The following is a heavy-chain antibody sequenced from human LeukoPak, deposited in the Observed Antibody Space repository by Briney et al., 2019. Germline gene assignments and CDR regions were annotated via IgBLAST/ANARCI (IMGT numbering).Heavy chain of an antibody. CDR3: ARDPSNTSGRYIYFDY. V-gene: IGHV1-18*01. D-gene: IGHD6-19*01. Sequence: ASVKVSCKTSGYTFKTYAVSWVRQAPGQGLEWMGWISTYNGDTKYSQNFQGGVTLTTDTSTSTAYMELRSLRSDDTAVYYCARDPSNTSGRYIYFDYWGQGSLVTVSS. CDR1: GYTFKTYA. CDR2: ISTYNGDT. J-gene: IGHJ4*02.